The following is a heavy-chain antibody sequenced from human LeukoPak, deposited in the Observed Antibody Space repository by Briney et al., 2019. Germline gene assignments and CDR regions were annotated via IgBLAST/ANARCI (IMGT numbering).Heavy chain of an antibody. D-gene: IGHD3-22*01. CDR2: IYYSGST. Sequence: SETLSLTCTVSGGSISSSSYYWGWIRQPPGKGLEWIGSIYYSGSTYYNPSLKSRVTISVDTSKNQFSLKLSSVTAADTAVYYCARADKGYYYGMDVWGQGTTVTVSS. CDR1: GGSISSSSYY. J-gene: IGHJ6*02. CDR3: ARADKGYYYGMDV. V-gene: IGHV4-39*01.